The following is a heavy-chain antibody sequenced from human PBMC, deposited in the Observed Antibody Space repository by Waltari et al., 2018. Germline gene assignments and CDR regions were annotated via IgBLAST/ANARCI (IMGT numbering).Heavy chain of an antibody. CDR2: ISSSSSYI. Sequence: EVQLVEYGGGLVKPGGSLRLSCAASGFTFSSYSMNWVRQAPGKGLEWVSSISSSSSYIYYADSVKGRFTISRDNAKNSLYLQMNSLRAEDTAVYYCARDKKQLGRPFDPWGQGTLVTVSS. CDR1: GFTFSSYS. CDR3: ARDKKQLGRPFDP. V-gene: IGHV3-21*01. D-gene: IGHD6-6*01. J-gene: IGHJ5*02.